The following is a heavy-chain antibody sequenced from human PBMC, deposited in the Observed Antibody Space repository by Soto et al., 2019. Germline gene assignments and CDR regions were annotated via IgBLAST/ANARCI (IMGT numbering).Heavy chain of an antibody. J-gene: IGHJ6*02. CDR1: GYTFTRSG. D-gene: IGHD3-10*01. CDR2: ISTYNGDT. Sequence: ASVKVSCKASGYTFTRSGISWVRQAPGQGLEWMGWISTYNGDTNYAQTFQGRVTMTTDTSTSTVHMEVRSLRSDDTAVYYCAREGGAPYYHYVMAFGGQGTPATVSS. CDR3: AREGGAPYYHYVMAF. V-gene: IGHV1-18*01.